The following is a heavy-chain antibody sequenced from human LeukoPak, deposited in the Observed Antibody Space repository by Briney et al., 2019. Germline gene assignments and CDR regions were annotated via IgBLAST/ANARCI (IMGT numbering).Heavy chain of an antibody. CDR1: GFTFSSYA. CDR2: ISGSGSST. CDR3: AKDANSYSGYDFYFDY. Sequence: GGSLRLSCAASGFTFSSYAMSWVRQAPGKGLEWVSAISGSGSSTYYADSVKGRFTISRDNSKNTLYLQMNSLRAEDTAVYYCAKDANSYSGYDFYFDYWGQGTLVTVSS. D-gene: IGHD5-12*01. V-gene: IGHV3-23*01. J-gene: IGHJ4*02.